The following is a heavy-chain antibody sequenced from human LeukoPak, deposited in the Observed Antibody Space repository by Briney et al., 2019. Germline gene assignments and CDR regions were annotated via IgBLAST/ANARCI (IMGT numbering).Heavy chain of an antibody. CDR1: CYTSTSYG. Sequence: GASMKVSWKASCYTSTSYGISWVRQAPGKGLECMVWVSAYNGNTNYAQKLQGRVTMTTDTSTSTAYMELRSLRSDDTAVYYCAREDFFFSSRRRHTRLTFDYWGQGTLVTVSS. V-gene: IGHV1-18*04. CDR3: AREDFFFSSRRRHTRLTFDY. CDR2: VSAYNGNT. D-gene: IGHD3-3*01. J-gene: IGHJ4*02.